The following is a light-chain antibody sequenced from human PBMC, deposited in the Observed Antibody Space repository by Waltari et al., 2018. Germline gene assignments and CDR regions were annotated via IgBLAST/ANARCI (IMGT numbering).Light chain of an antibody. V-gene: IGLV2-14*03. CDR3: SSHTSTTTPD. J-gene: IGLJ1*01. CDR2: DVT. CDR1: SSDVGGYNY. Sequence: QSALTQPASVSGSPGQSITISCTGTSSDVGGYNYVSWYQQHPGKAPKLMIYDVTKRPSGISNRFSGSKSGNTASLTISGLQAEDEADYYCSSHTSTTTPDFGTGTKVTVL.